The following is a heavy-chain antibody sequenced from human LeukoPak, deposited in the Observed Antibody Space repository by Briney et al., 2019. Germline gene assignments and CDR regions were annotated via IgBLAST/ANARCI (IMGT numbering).Heavy chain of an antibody. J-gene: IGHJ4*02. Sequence: ASVKVSCKASGYNFSSYYIQWVRQDPGQGLEWMGLLNPSRGTTAYAPKFQGRVTMTRDTSSNTVYMELRGLRSDDTAIYYCARDATRGIGGSYDLDFWGQGSLATVSS. V-gene: IGHV1-46*01. CDR3: ARDATRGIGGSYDLDF. CDR2: LNPSRGTT. CDR1: GYNFSSYY. D-gene: IGHD3-16*01.